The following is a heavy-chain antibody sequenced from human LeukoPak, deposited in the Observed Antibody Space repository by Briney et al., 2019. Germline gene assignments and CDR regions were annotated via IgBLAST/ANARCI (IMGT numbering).Heavy chain of an antibody. CDR1: GYTFTSYY. J-gene: IGHJ4*02. CDR3: ARGLAAKGGDY. Sequence: ASVKVSCKASGYTFTSYYMHWVRQAPGQGLEWMGIINPSGGSTSYAQKFQGRVTMTRNTSISTAYMELSSLRSEDTAVYYCARGLAAKGGDYWGQGTLVTVSS. D-gene: IGHD6-13*01. V-gene: IGHV1-46*01. CDR2: INPSGGST.